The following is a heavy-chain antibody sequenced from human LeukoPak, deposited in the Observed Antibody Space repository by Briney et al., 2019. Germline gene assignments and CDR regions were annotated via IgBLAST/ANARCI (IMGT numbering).Heavy chain of an antibody. J-gene: IGHJ4*02. Sequence: SETLSLTCTVSGGSISSYYWSWIRQPPGKGLEWIGYIYYSGSTNYNPSLKSRVTISVDTSKNQFSLKLSSVTAADTAVYYCARHQSGYYYGSGSALDYWGQGTLVTVSS. CDR2: IYYSGST. V-gene: IGHV4-59*08. CDR1: GGSISSYY. D-gene: IGHD3-10*01. CDR3: ARHQSGYYYGSGSALDY.